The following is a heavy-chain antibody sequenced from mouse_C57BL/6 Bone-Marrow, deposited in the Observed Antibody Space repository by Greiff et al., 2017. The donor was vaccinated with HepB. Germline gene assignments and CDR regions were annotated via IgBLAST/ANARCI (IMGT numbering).Heavy chain of an antibody. J-gene: IGHJ4*01. Sequence: VQLQQPGPELVKPGASVKLSCKASGYTFTSYWMHWVKQRHGQGLEWIGNINPSNGGTNYNEKFKSKATLTVDNSSSTAYMQLSSLTSEDSEVYYCARSHYYDGSSYYAMDYWGQGTSVTVSS. CDR1: GYTFTSYW. CDR3: ARSHYYDGSSYYAMDY. V-gene: IGHV1-53*01. D-gene: IGHD1-1*01. CDR2: INPSNGGT.